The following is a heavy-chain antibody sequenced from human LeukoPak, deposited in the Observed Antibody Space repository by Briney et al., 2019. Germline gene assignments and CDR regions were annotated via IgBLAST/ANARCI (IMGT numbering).Heavy chain of an antibody. CDR2: IYYSGST. CDR3: ATIDAFDY. V-gene: IGHV4-4*02. Sequence: PSGTLSLTCAVSGGSISSPYWWSWVRQSPGKGLEWIGEIYYSGSTHYNPSLESRVTISVDNSKNQFSLKLSPVTAADTAVYYCATIDAFDYWGQGTLVTVSS. CDR1: GGSISSPYW. J-gene: IGHJ4*02.